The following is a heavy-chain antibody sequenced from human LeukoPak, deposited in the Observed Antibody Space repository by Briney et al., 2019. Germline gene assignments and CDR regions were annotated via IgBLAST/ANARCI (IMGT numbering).Heavy chain of an antibody. CDR2: ISSSGGST. D-gene: IGHD5-12*01. CDR3: ANTGALPSLGSGYGCDAFDI. J-gene: IGHJ3*02. CDR1: GFTFSNYY. Sequence: GGSLRLSCAASGFTFSNYYMSWVRQAPGKGLEWVSYISSSGGSTYYADSVKGRFTISRDNSKNSLYLQMNSLRADDTAVYYCANTGALPSLGSGYGCDAFDIWGQGTMVAVSS. V-gene: IGHV3-23*01.